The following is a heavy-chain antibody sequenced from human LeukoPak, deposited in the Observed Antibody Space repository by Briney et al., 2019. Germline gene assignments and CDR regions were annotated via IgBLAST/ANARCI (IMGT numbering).Heavy chain of an antibody. D-gene: IGHD3-10*01. Sequence: ASVKVSCKASGYTFTGYYMHWVRQAPGQGLEWMGWINPNSGGTNYAQKFQGRVTMTRDTSISTAYMELSSLRSEDTAVYYCARDYYYGSGSYYGYFDYWGQGTLVTVSS. CDR3: ARDYYYGSGSYYGYFDY. CDR1: GYTFTGYY. V-gene: IGHV1-2*02. CDR2: INPNSGGT. J-gene: IGHJ4*02.